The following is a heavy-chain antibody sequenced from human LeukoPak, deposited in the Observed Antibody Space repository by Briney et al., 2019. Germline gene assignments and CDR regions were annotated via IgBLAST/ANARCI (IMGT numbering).Heavy chain of an antibody. V-gene: IGHV3-23*01. CDR1: GFTFSSYA. CDR3: ARGGGVNYFDY. Sequence: GGSLRLSCAASGFTFSSYAMSWVRQAPGKGLEWVSTISGSGSGGSTYYADSVKGRFTISRDNSKDTLYLQMNSLRAEDTAVYYCARGGGVNYFDYWGQGTLVTVSS. CDR2: ISGSGSGGST. D-gene: IGHD2-8*02. J-gene: IGHJ4*02.